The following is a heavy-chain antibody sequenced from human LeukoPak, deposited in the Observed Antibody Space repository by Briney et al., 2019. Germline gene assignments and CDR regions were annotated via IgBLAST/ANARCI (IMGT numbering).Heavy chain of an antibody. CDR2: ISSEGHKI. D-gene: IGHD3-22*01. J-gene: IGHJ2*01. Sequence: GRSLRLSCAASGFTFRDYGIHWVRQAPGKGLEWVALISSEGHKIHYGDSVKGRVTISRDNSKNMVYLQMNSLSLEDTALYYCAKELYYYDTSRYFDIWGRGTLVTVSS. CDR1: GFTFRDYG. V-gene: IGHV3-30*18. CDR3: AKELYYYDTSRYFDI.